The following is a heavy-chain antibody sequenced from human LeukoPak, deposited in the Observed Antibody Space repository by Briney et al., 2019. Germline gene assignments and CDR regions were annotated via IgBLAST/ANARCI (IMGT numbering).Heavy chain of an antibody. V-gene: IGHV4-4*07. CDR1: GGSISSYY. Sequence: SETLSLTCTVSGGSISSYYWSWIRQPAGKGLEWIGRIYTTGSTNYNPSLKSRVTISVDTSENQFSLRLSSVTAADTAVYYCARTGILEFDYWGQGTLVTVSS. J-gene: IGHJ4*02. CDR3: ARTGILEFDY. CDR2: IYTTGST. D-gene: IGHD3-3*01.